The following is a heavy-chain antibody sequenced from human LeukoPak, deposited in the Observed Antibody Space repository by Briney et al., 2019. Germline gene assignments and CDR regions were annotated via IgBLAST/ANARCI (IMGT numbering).Heavy chain of an antibody. J-gene: IGHJ4*02. V-gene: IGHV3-33*06. CDR2: IWYDGSNK. D-gene: IGHD6-19*01. CDR3: AKDTWLVPYYFDY. CDR1: GFTFSSYG. Sequence: GGSLRLSCAASGFTFSSYGMHWVRQAPGKGLEWVAVIWYDGSNKYYADSVKGRFTISRDNSKNTLYLQMNSLRAEDTAVYYCAKDTWLVPYYFDYWGQGTLVTVSS.